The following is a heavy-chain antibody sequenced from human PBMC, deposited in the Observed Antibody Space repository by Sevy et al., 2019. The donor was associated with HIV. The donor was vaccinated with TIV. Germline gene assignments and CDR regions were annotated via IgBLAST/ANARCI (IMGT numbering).Heavy chain of an antibody. J-gene: IGHJ4*02. CDR3: ERDLPPSATTVAHFDY. Sequence: GGSLRLSCAASGFTFSSYEMNWVRQAPGKGLEWVSYISNSGTTRSYSDSVRGRFTISRDNAGNSLYLQMKSLRAEDTAVYYCERDLPPSATTVAHFDYWGQGTLVTVSS. CDR1: GFTFSSYE. V-gene: IGHV3-48*03. D-gene: IGHD4-17*01. CDR2: ISNSGTTR.